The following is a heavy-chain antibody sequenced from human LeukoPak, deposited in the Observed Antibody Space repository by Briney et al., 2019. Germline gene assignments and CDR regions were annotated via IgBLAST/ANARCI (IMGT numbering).Heavy chain of an antibody. Sequence: SGKVSCKASGDTFTSYGISWVRQATGQGLEWMGWISAYNGNTNYAQKLQGRVTMTTDTSTSTAYMELRSLRSDDTAVYYCARDSFSDDSSGRDAFDIRGQGTMVTVSS. D-gene: IGHD3-22*01. CDR3: ARDSFSDDSSGRDAFDI. CDR2: ISAYNGNT. J-gene: IGHJ3*02. V-gene: IGHV1-18*01. CDR1: GDTFTSYG.